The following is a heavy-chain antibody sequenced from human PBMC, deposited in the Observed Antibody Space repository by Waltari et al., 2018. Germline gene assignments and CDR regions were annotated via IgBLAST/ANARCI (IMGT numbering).Heavy chain of an antibody. Sequence: QVQLVQSGAEVKKPGSSVTVSCKASGGPFSSSAISWVRRAPGQGLEWMGGIIPIFGTANYAQKFQGRVTITADESTSTAYMELSSLRSEDTAVYYCARGFVVVPAAIAMFDPWGQGTLVTVSS. V-gene: IGHV1-69*13. CDR2: IIPIFGTA. J-gene: IGHJ5*02. CDR1: GGPFSSSA. D-gene: IGHD2-2*02. CDR3: ARGFVVVPAAIAMFDP.